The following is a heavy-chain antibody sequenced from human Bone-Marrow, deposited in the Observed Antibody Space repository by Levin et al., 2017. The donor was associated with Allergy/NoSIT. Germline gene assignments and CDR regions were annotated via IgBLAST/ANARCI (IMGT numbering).Heavy chain of an antibody. Sequence: SETLSLTCAVSGGSLKSGPYSWSWIRQPPGKGLEWIGYIYHSGSTYHNPSLKSRVTISVDRSKNQFSLKLTSVTAADTAVYYCARDRPGDFYGMDVWGQGTTVTVSS. V-gene: IGHV4-30-2*01. CDR3: ARDRPGDFYGMDV. J-gene: IGHJ6*02. CDR1: GGSLKSGPYS. CDR2: IYHSGST.